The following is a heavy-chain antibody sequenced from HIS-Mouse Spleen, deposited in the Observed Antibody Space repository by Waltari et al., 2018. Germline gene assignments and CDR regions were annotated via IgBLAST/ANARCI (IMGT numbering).Heavy chain of an antibody. CDR2: IYYRGGT. CDR3: AREIPYSSSWYDWYFDL. J-gene: IGHJ2*01. Sequence: QLQLQESGPGLVKPSETLSLTCTVSGGSISSSSYYWGWIRQPPGKGLEWIGSIYYRGGTYDNPSRKSRGTISVDTSKNQFSLKLSSVTAADTAVYYCAREIPYSSSWYDWYFDLWGRGTLVTVSS. D-gene: IGHD6-13*01. V-gene: IGHV4-39*07. CDR1: GGSISSSSYY.